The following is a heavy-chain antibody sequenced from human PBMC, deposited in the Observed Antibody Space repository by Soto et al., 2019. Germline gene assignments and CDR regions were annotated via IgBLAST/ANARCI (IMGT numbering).Heavy chain of an antibody. J-gene: IGHJ6*03. CDR1: GYTFTSYD. D-gene: IGHD2-2*01. Sequence: GASVKVSCKASGYTFTSYDINWVRQATGQGLEWMGWMNPNSGNTGYAQKFQGRVTMTRNTSISTAYMELSSLRSEDTAVYYCARADYGGEYGSSTSCSYYYYMDVWGKGTTVTVSS. CDR3: ARADYGGEYGSSTSCSYYYYMDV. V-gene: IGHV1-8*01. CDR2: MNPNSGNT.